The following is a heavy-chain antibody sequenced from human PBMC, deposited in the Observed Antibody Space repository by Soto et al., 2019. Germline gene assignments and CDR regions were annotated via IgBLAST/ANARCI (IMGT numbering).Heavy chain of an antibody. D-gene: IGHD2-21*02. CDR1: GGSINNYY. J-gene: IGHJ3*01. Sequence: SETLSLTFTVSGGSINNYYWTWIRQPPGKGLEWIGHVSYSGRTNYNPSLKSRVNMLVDKAQNQFSLNLTSVTAADTAVYSSARLQSTVVTAIYVRREGTMVTVS. CDR3: ARLQSTVVTAIYV. CDR2: VSYSGRT. V-gene: IGHV4-59*03.